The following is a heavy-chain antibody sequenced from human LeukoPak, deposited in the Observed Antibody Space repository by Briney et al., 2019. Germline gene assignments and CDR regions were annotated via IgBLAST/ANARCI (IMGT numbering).Heavy chain of an antibody. V-gene: IGHV3-49*04. Sequence: GRSLRLSCSASGFTFRDYAMSWVRQTPGKGLEWVGFIRTTDFGGTTEYAASVKGRFIISRDDSTSSVYLQMNSLKTEDTAIYYCTGSITVFGVVPYDLDAWGQGTTVTVSS. CDR2: IRTTDFGGTT. CDR3: TGSITVFGVVPYDLDA. J-gene: IGHJ6*02. D-gene: IGHD3-3*01. CDR1: GFTFRDYA.